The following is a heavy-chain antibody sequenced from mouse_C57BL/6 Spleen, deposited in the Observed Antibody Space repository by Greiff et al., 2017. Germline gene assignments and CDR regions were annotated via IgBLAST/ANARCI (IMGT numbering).Heavy chain of an antibody. V-gene: IGHV3-6*01. D-gene: IGHD2-5*01. CDR3: AREVYYSNYFAMDY. Sequence: EVKLMESGPGLVKPSQSLSLTCSVTGYSITSGYYWNWIRQFPGNKLEWMGYISYDGSNNYNPSLKNRISITRDTSKNQFFLKLNSVTTEDTATYYCAREVYYSNYFAMDYWGQGTSVTVSS. CDR2: ISYDGSN. J-gene: IGHJ4*01. CDR1: GYSITSGYY.